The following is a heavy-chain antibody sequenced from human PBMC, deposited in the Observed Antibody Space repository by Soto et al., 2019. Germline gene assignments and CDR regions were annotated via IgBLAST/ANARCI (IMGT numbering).Heavy chain of an antibody. CDR2: ISAYNGNT. CDR1: GYTFTSYG. Sequence: ASVKVSCKASGYTFTSYGISWVRQAPGQGIECMGWISAYNGNTNYAQKRQGRVTMTTDASTSTAYMELRSLRSDDTSVYYCAREVGTNGDYDYWGQGTLVTFSS. CDR3: AREVGTNGDYDY. J-gene: IGHJ4*02. V-gene: IGHV1-18*01. D-gene: IGHD4-17*01.